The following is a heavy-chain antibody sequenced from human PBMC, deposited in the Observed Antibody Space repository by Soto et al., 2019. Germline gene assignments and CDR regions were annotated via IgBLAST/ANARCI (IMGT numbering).Heavy chain of an antibody. CDR3: ARDVYYYDSSGYYKNLADY. Sequence: TGGSLRLSCAASGFTVSSNYMSWVRQAPGKGLEWVSVIYSGGSTYYADSVKGRFTISRDNSKNTLYLQMNSLRAEDTAVYYCARDVYYYDSSGYYKNLADYWGQGTLVTVSS. J-gene: IGHJ4*02. V-gene: IGHV3-53*01. CDR2: IYSGGST. D-gene: IGHD3-22*01. CDR1: GFTVSSNY.